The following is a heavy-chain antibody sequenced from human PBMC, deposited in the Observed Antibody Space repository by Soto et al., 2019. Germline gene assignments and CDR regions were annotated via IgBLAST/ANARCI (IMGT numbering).Heavy chain of an antibody. D-gene: IGHD3-22*01. J-gene: IGHJ4*02. CDR3: ARVTRYGYYDSSGFYFEY. CDR1: GGSFSGYY. V-gene: IGHV4-34*01. Sequence: SETLSLTCAVYGGSFSGYYWSWIRQPPGKGLEWIGEINHSGSTNYNPSLKSRVTISVDTSKNQFSLKLSSVTAADTAVYYCARVTRYGYYDSSGFYFEYWGQGTLVTVS. CDR2: INHSGST.